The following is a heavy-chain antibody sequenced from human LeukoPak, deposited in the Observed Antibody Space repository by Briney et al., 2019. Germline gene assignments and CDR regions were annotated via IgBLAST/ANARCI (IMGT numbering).Heavy chain of an antibody. D-gene: IGHD2-21*02. CDR1: GFTFRTYW. V-gene: IGHV3-74*01. Sequence: GGSLRLSCAVSGFTFRTYWMHWVRQVPGEGLVWVSRINEDGSITNYADSVKGRFTISRDNSKNTLYLQMSSLRAEDTAVYYCVKDPLYCGGDCYSGVFDYWGQGTLVTVSS. J-gene: IGHJ4*02. CDR3: VKDPLYCGGDCYSGVFDY. CDR2: INEDGSIT.